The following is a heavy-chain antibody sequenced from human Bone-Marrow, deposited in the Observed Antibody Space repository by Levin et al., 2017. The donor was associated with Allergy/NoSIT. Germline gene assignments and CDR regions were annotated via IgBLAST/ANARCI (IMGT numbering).Heavy chain of an antibody. CDR2: INSDGSNR. Sequence: GGSLRLSCGASGFTFSSYWFHWVRRAPGKGPVWVSRINSDGSNRTCADSVKGRCTVSRDNAKNTLYLQINSLRAEDTAVYYCTRAHWYAMDVWGQGTTVTVSS. CDR3: TRAHWYAMDV. V-gene: IGHV3-74*01. J-gene: IGHJ6*02. CDR1: GFTFSSYW. D-gene: IGHD1-1*01.